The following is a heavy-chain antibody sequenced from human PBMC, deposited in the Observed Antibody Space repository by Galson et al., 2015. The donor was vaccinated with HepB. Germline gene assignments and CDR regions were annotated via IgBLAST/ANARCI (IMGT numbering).Heavy chain of an antibody. CDR3: ARDRTHYYDTSGYSGAFEI. CDR2: IIPTFDTP. V-gene: IGHV1-69*06. Sequence: SVKVSCKASGGSCNTYAINWVRQAPGPGLEWLGGIIPTFDTPIYAQSSQDRVTITADKSTSTAYMELSSLTSDDTALYCCARDRTHYYDTSGYSGAFEIWGQGTMVTVSS. D-gene: IGHD3-22*01. CDR1: GGSCNTYA. J-gene: IGHJ3*02.